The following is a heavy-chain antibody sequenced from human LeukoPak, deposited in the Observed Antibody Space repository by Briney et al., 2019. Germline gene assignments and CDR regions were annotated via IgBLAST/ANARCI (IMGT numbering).Heavy chain of an antibody. Sequence: PGGSLRLPCAASGFTFSSLWMSWVRQAPGKGLEWVGNIKQDGSEKFYVDSVKDRFTIFRDNAKESLYLQMNSLRAEDAAVYYCARVGQWMVFDYWGQGTLVTVSS. V-gene: IGHV3-7*03. CDR2: IKQDGSEK. J-gene: IGHJ4*02. CDR3: ARVGQWMVFDY. D-gene: IGHD6-19*01. CDR1: GFTFSSLW.